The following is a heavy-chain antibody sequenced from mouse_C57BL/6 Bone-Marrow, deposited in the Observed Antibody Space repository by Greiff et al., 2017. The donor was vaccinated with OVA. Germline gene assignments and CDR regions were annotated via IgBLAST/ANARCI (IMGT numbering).Heavy chain of an antibody. CDR2: IDPSDSYT. J-gene: IGHJ4*01. D-gene: IGHD2-3*01. V-gene: IGHV1-59*01. Sequence: QVQLQQSGAELVRPGTSVKLSCKASGYTFTSYWMHWVKQRPGQGLEWIGVIDPSDSYTNYNQKFKGKATLTVDTSSSTAYMQLSSLTSEDSAVYYCARRWLPYYYAMDYWGQGTSVTVSS. CDR1: GYTFTSYW. CDR3: ARRWLPYYYAMDY.